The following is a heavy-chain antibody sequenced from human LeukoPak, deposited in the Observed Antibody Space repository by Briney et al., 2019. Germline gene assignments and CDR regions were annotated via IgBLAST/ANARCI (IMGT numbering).Heavy chain of an antibody. CDR1: GFTFSSYS. CDR2: ISSSGSTI. CDR3: ARGHDYGDPDY. Sequence: GGSLRLSCAASGFTFSSYSMNWVRQAPGKGLEWVSYISSSGSTIYYADSVKGRFTISRDNAKNSLYLQMNSLRAEDTAVYYCARGHDYGDPDYWGQGTLVTVSS. D-gene: IGHD4-17*01. J-gene: IGHJ4*02. V-gene: IGHV3-48*01.